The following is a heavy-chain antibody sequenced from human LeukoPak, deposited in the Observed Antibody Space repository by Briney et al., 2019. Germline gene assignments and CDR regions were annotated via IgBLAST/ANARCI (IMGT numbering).Heavy chain of an antibody. CDR2: IYYSGST. D-gene: IGHD6-19*01. V-gene: IGHV4-31*03. CDR3: ARDRSGWSIRGFDP. J-gene: IGHJ5*02. CDR1: GGSISSGGYY. Sequence: PSETLSLTCTVSGGSISSGGYYWSWIRRHPGKGLEWIGYIYYSGSTYYNPSLKSRVTISVDTSKNQFSLKLSSVTAADTAVYYCARDRSGWSIRGFDPWGQGTLVTVSS.